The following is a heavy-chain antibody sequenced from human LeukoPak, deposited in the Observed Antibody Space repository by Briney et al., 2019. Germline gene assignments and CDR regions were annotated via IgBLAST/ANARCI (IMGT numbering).Heavy chain of an antibody. J-gene: IGHJ6*02. D-gene: IGHD2-2*01. Sequence: SETLSLTCTVSGGSISSGSYYWGWIRQPPGKGLEWIGSIYYSGSTNYNPSLKSRVTISVDTSKNQFSLKLSSVTAADTAVYYCARGGSSTSGDGMDVWGQGTTVTISS. V-gene: IGHV4-39*07. CDR3: ARGGSSTSGDGMDV. CDR1: GGSISSGSYY. CDR2: IYYSGST.